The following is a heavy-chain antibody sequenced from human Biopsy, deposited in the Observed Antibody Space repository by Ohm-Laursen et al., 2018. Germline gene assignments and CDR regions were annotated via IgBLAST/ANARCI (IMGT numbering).Heavy chain of an antibody. V-gene: IGHV4-59*01. D-gene: IGHD3-3*01. CDR2: VYNGGIT. CDR1: GGSIISYY. CDR3: ARVRGGFLEWFDY. Sequence: TLSLTCSVSGGSIISYYWTWIRQPPGKGLEWIGHVYNGGITNYNPSLKSRVTISVDTSQGLLSLDLSSVTAADTAVYYCARVRGGFLEWFDYWGQGTLVTVSS. J-gene: IGHJ5*01.